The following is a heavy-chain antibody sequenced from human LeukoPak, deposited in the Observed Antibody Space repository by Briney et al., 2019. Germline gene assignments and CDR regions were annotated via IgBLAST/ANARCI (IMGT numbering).Heavy chain of an antibody. V-gene: IGHV1-69*01. CDR3: ARDVYSLHYYYYYMDV. D-gene: IGHD4-11*01. CDR2: IIPIFGTA. J-gene: IGHJ6*03. Sequence: SVKVSCKAPGGTFSSYAISWVRQAPGQGLEWMGGIIPIFGTANYAQKFQGRVTITADESTSTAYMELSSLRSEDTAVYYCARDVYSLHYYYYYMDVWGKGTTVTVSS. CDR1: GGTFSSYA.